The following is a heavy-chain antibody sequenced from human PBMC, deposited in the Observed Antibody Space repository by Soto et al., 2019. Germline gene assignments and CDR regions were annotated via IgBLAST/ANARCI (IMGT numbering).Heavy chain of an antibody. CDR1: GGSISSGEYY. CDR2: IHYSGSP. CDR3: ARGYSGYDH. V-gene: IGHV4-30-4*01. Sequence: QVQLQESGPGLVKPSQTLSLTCTVSGGSISSGEYYWSWIRQPPGKGLEWIGYIHYSGSPHYNPSLTSRVTISVDTSKNQFPLKLSSVTAAATAVYYCARGYSGYDHWGQGTLVTVSS. J-gene: IGHJ5*02. D-gene: IGHD5-12*01.